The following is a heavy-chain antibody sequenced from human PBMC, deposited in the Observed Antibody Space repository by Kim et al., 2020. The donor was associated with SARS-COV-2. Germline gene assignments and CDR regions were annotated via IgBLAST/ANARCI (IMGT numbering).Heavy chain of an antibody. D-gene: IGHD3-3*01. CDR1: GGSISSSSYY. J-gene: IGHJ5*02. CDR2: IYYSGST. V-gene: IGHV4-39*07. Sequence: SETLSLTCTVSGGSISSSSYYWGWIRQPPGKGLEWIGSIYYSGSTYYNPSLKSRVTISVDTSKNQFSLKLSSVTAADTAVYYCAREETYYDFWSGYPTGLSWFDPWGQGTLVTVSS. CDR3: AREETYYDFWSGYPTGLSWFDP.